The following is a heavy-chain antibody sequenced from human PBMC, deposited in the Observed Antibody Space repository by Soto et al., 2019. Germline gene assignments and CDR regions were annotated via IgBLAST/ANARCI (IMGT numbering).Heavy chain of an antibody. CDR1: GGSISSGGYY. CDR2: IYYSGST. CDR3: ARVGYSSSWYFDY. J-gene: IGHJ4*02. Sequence: NPSETLSLTCTVSGGSISSGGYYWSWIRQHPGKGLEWIGYIYYSGSTYYNPSLKSRVTISVDTSKNQFSLKLSSVTAADTAVYYCARVGYSSSWYFDYWGQGTLVTVSS. V-gene: IGHV4-31*03. D-gene: IGHD6-13*01.